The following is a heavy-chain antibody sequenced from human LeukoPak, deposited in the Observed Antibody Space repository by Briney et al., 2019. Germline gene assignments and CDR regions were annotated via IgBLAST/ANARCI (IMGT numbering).Heavy chain of an antibody. J-gene: IGHJ4*02. CDR2: IYSGGNT. Sequence: QPGGSLRLSCAASGFTVSSNYMTWVRQAPGKGLEWVSVIYSGGNTYYADSVKGRFTISRDNSKNTLYLQMNSLRAEDTAMYYCARDDVAGVFDYWGQGTLVTVSS. CDR3: ARDDVAGVFDY. CDR1: GFTVSSNY. D-gene: IGHD3-16*01. V-gene: IGHV3-66*02.